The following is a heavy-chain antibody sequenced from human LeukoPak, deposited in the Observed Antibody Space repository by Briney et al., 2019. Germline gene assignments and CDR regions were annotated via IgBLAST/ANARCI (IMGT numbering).Heavy chain of an antibody. CDR1: GGTFSSYA. CDR2: IIPIFGTA. J-gene: IGHJ4*02. Sequence: GASVKVSCKASGGTFSSYAISWVRQAPGQGLEWMGGIIPIFGTANYAQKFQGRVTITADESTSTAYMELRSLRSDDTAVYYCARVPLLLWFGELLYYFDYWGQGTLVTVSS. V-gene: IGHV1-69*13. CDR3: ARVPLLLWFGELLYYFDY. D-gene: IGHD3-10*01.